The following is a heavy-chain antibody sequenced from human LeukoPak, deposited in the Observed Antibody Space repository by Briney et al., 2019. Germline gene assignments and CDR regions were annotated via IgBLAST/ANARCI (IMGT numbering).Heavy chain of an antibody. CDR3: AKAGIAVPATPEY. CDR2: ISSSGDTT. J-gene: IGHJ4*02. D-gene: IGHD6-19*01. CDR1: GFTFSSCA. Sequence: GGSLRLSCTASGFTFSSCAMDWVRQAPGKGLEWVSVISSSGDTTYYSDSVKGWFIISRDNSRNTLYLQMNSLRVDDTAVYYCAKAGIAVPATPEYCGQGTQVTVSS. V-gene: IGHV3-23*01.